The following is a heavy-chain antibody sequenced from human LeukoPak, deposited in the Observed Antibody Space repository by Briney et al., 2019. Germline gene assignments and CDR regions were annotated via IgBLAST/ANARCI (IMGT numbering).Heavy chain of an antibody. CDR3: ARGLFNGYDTALTPFDH. Sequence: GGSLRLSCTASRFTFSSHGMNWVRQAPGKGLEWVALIWHDGSKKYYADSVKGRFTISRDNSKNTPYLQMNSLRDEDTAVYFCARGLFNGYDTALTPFDHWGLGTLVTVSS. CDR1: RFTFSSHG. D-gene: IGHD5-12*01. CDR2: IWHDGSKK. J-gene: IGHJ4*02. V-gene: IGHV3-33*01.